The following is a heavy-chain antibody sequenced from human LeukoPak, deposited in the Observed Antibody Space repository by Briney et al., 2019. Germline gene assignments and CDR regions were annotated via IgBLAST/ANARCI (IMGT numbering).Heavy chain of an antibody. CDR2: ISGSGGST. Sequence: GGSLRLSCAASGFTFSSYAMSWVRQAPGKGLEWVSIISGSGGSTYYADSVKGRFTISRDNSKNTLYVQMNSLRAEDTAVYYCARGKNSYGPYLDYWSQGTLVTVSS. D-gene: IGHD5-18*01. CDR3: ARGKNSYGPYLDY. V-gene: IGHV3-23*01. CDR1: GFTFSSYA. J-gene: IGHJ4*02.